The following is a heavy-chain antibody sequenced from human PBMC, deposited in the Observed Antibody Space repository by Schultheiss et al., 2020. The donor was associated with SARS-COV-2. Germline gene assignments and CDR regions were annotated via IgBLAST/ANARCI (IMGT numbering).Heavy chain of an antibody. J-gene: IGHJ5*02. CDR2: IYTSGST. V-gene: IGHV4-59*10. D-gene: IGHD6-6*01. Sequence: SETLSLTCAVYGGSFSGYYWSWIRQPAGKGLEWIGRIYTSGSTNYNPSLKSRVTMSVDTSKNQFSLKLSSVTAADTAVYYCARLAARRGWFDPWGQGTLVTVSS. CDR1: GGSFSGYY. CDR3: ARLAARRGWFDP.